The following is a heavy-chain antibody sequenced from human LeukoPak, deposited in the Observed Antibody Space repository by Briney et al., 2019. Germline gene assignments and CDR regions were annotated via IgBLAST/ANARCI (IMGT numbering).Heavy chain of an antibody. J-gene: IGHJ4*02. Sequence: GGSLRLSCAASGFTFSSYGMHWVRQAPGKGLEWVAVISYDGSNKYYADSVKGRFTISRDNSKNTLYLQMNSLRAEDTAVYYCAKDQTYYYDSKGPFDYWGQGTLVTVSS. D-gene: IGHD3-22*01. CDR1: GFTFSSYG. V-gene: IGHV3-30*18. CDR2: ISYDGSNK. CDR3: AKDQTYYYDSKGPFDY.